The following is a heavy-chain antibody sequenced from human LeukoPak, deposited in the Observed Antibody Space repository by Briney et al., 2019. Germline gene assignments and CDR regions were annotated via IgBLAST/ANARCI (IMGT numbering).Heavy chain of an antibody. CDR2: ISSSTGTTI. V-gene: IGHV3-48*01. CDR1: GFTFSSYS. D-gene: IGHD3-22*01. Sequence: SGGSLRLSCVASGFTFSSYSMNWVRQAPGKGLEWVSHISSSTGTTIYYSDSVKGRFTISRDNAKNSLYLQMNSLRAEDTAVYYCARESPRYYDRSGLGPWGQGTLVTVSS. CDR3: ARESPRYYDRSGLGP. J-gene: IGHJ5*02.